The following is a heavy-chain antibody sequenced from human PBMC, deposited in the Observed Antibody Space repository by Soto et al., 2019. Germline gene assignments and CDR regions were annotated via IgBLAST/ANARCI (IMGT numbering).Heavy chain of an antibody. Sequence: QVILVQSGAEVQKPGASLKVSCKASGYIFSANYIHWVRQAPGQGLEWLGWINPHSGATNYAQKFQGRVTITADESTSTAYMELSSLRSEDTAVYYCARDRQWLDFWGQGTLVTVSS. CDR3: ARDRQWLDF. D-gene: IGHD6-19*01. V-gene: IGHV1-2*02. J-gene: IGHJ4*02. CDR1: GYIFSANY. CDR2: INPHSGAT.